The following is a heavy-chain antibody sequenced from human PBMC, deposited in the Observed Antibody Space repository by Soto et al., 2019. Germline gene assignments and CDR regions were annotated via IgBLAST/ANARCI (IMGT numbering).Heavy chain of an antibody. Sequence: PSETLSLTCAVSGDSIISIYHWAWIRQSPGRGLEWIASIYHTGTTYYTPSLESRVTISVDTSKKQFSLRLSSVTAADTAVYCCTRHAIIPKMRYGMDGWGQGDTVTVYS. CDR2: IYHTGTT. D-gene: IGHD2-2*01. CDR3: TRHAIIPKMRYGMDG. CDR1: GDSIISIYH. V-gene: IGHV4-38-2*01. J-gene: IGHJ6*02.